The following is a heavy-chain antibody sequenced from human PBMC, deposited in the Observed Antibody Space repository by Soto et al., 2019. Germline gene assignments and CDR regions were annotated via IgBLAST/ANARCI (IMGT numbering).Heavy chain of an antibody. CDR1: GFTFSNAW. J-gene: IGHJ6*03. CDR2: IKSKTDGGTT. Sequence: EVQLVESGGGLVKPGGSLRLSCAASGFTFSNAWMSWVRQAPGKGLEWVGRIKSKTDGGTTDYAAPVKGRFTISRDDSKNTLYLQMNSLKTEDTAVYYCTTGIYITSSYYMDVWGKGTTVTVSS. V-gene: IGHV3-15*01. CDR3: TTGIYITSSYYMDV. D-gene: IGHD3-3*01.